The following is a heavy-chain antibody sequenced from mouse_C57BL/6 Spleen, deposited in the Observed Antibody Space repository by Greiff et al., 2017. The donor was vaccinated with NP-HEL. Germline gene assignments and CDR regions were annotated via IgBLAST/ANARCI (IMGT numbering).Heavy chain of an antibody. CDR2: IHPNSGST. Sequence: QVQLQQPGAELVKPGASVKLSCKASGYTFTSYWMHWVKQRPGQGLEWIGMIHPNSGSTNYNEKFKSKATLTVDKSSSTAYMQLSSLTSEESAVYYCARRAAQAKRHCYAMDYWGQGTSVTVSS. D-gene: IGHD3-2*02. CDR1: GYTFTSYW. V-gene: IGHV1-64*01. CDR3: ARRAAQAKRHCYAMDY. J-gene: IGHJ4*01.